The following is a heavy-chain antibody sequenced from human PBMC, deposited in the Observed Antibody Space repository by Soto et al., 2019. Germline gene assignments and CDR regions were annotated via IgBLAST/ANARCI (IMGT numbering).Heavy chain of an antibody. V-gene: IGHV3-21*01. J-gene: IGHJ6*02. CDR1: GFTFSSYS. CDR3: ARARSGHYYYYGMDV. Sequence: GGSLRLSCAASGFTFSSYSMNWVRQAPGKGLEWVSSISSSSSYIYYADSVKGRFTISRDNAKNSLCLQMNSLRAEDTAVYYCARARSGHYYYYGMDVWGQGTTVTVSS. D-gene: IGHD3-10*01. CDR2: ISSSSSYI.